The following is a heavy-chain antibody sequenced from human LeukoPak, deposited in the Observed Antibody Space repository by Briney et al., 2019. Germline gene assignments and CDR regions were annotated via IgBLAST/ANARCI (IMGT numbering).Heavy chain of an antibody. Sequence: GGSLRLSCAASGFTFNSYWMSWVRQAPGKGLEWVANIKQDGSEKYYVDSVKGRFTISRDNAKNSLYLQMNSLRAEDTAVYYCARVVRDYCDYWGQGTLVTVSS. CDR1: GFTFNSYW. CDR3: ARVVRDYCDY. V-gene: IGHV3-7*01. J-gene: IGHJ4*02. CDR2: IKQDGSEK.